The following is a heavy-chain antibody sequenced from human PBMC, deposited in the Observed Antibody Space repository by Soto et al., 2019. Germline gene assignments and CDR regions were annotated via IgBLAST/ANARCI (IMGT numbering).Heavy chain of an antibody. J-gene: IGHJ4*02. CDR2: IYYSGVT. CDR3: ARHGSN. CDR1: GVSISNSSYY. V-gene: IGHV4-39*01. Sequence: SETLSLTCTVSGVSISNSSYYWGWIRRPPGKGLEWIGTIYYSGVTYYNPSLKSRVTISVDTSKNQFSLKLTSVTAADTAVYYCARHGSNWGQGTLVTVSS.